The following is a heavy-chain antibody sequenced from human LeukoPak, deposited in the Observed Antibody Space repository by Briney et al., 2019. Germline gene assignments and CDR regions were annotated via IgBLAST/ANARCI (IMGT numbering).Heavy chain of an antibody. J-gene: IGHJ4*02. V-gene: IGHV4-61*01. CDR1: GGSVSNDYYY. CDR3: ARAGPRKDGYTLDS. Sequence: SETLSLTCTVSGGSVSNDYYYWSWIRQPPGKGLEWIGYIYYSGSTNYNPSLKSRLSMSVDSSKDQFSLTVTSVTAADTAVYYCARAGPRKDGYTLDSWGQGTLVTVSS. D-gene: IGHD5-24*01. CDR2: IYYSGST.